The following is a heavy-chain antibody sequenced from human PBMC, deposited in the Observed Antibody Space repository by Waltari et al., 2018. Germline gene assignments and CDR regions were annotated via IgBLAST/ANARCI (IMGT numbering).Heavy chain of an antibody. Sequence: EEQLLESGGGLVQPGDSLRLSCAGSGFRFSNFWMNWVRQAPGKGLVWFVRIIVDGACVNYADCVKGRFTISRDNAKNSLYLQMKSLRFEDTAVYYCAILAPRTHRSLVPGRHYYYVMDVWCQGTTVTVSS. D-gene: IGHD3-10*01. CDR2: IIVDGACV. J-gene: IGHJ6*02. CDR3: AILAPRTHRSLVPGRHYYYVMDV. V-gene: IGHV3-74*01. CDR1: GFRFSNFW.